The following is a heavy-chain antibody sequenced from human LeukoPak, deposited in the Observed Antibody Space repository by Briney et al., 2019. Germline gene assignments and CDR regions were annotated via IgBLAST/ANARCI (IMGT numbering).Heavy chain of an antibody. CDR1: GFTASSSY. J-gene: IGHJ4*02. Sequence: PGGSLRLSCAVSGFTASSSYMSWVRQAPEGEGLGWVSVIYSDGSTYYADSVKGRFTISRDISKNMLFLQMNSLRAEDTGLYYCTRETGATDSWGQGALVTVSS. CDR2: IYSDGST. D-gene: IGHD1-26*01. CDR3: TRETGATDS. V-gene: IGHV3-66*01.